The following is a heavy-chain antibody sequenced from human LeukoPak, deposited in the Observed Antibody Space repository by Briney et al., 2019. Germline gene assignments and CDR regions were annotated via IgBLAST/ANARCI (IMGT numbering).Heavy chain of an antibody. D-gene: IGHD6-19*01. V-gene: IGHV3-33*01. CDR2: IWSDGSKT. CDR1: GFTFSTYG. CDR3: ARVSTQWLVLDPPDY. Sequence: PGRSLRLSCEASGFTFSTYGMHWVRQAPGKGLQWVAVIWSDGSKTSHADSVKGRFTISRDNSKDMLYLQMNSLRVEDTAVYYCARVSTQWLVLDPPDYWGQGTLVTVSS. J-gene: IGHJ4*02.